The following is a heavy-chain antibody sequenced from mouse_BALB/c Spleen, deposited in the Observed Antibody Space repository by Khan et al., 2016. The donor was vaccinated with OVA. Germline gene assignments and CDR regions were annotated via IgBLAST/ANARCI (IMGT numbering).Heavy chain of an antibody. V-gene: IGHV2-2*02. CDR1: GFSLTNYS. CDR3: ARRGYDYGRGALFAY. D-gene: IGHD2-4*01. Sequence: QVQLKQSGPGLVQPSQSLSITCTVSGFSLTNYSVHWVRQSPGKGLEWLGVIWSAGSTDYNAAFISRLTIRKDNSRSQVFFKMNSLQPNDTAIPYCARRGYDYGRGALFAYWGQGTLVTVSA. CDR2: IWSAGST. J-gene: IGHJ3*01.